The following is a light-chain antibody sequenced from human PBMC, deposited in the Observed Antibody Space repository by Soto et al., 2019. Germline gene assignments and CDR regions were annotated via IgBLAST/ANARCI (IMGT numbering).Light chain of an antibody. CDR1: QSIASN. Sequence: DIVLTQSPGTLSLSPGERATLYCRASQSIASNLAWYQQKPGQAPRLLIYGASTRATGIPARFSGSGSGTKFTLIISSLQSEDFAVYYCQQYNNWPPWTFGQGTKVDIK. V-gene: IGKV3-15*01. J-gene: IGKJ1*01. CDR2: GAS. CDR3: QQYNNWPPWT.